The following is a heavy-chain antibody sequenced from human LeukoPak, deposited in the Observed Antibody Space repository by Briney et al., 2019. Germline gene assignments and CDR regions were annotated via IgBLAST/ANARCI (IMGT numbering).Heavy chain of an antibody. V-gene: IGHV4-31*03. Sequence: SETLSLTCTVSGGSISSGVYYWSWIRQHPGKGLEWIGYIYYSGSTYSNPSLKSRLTMSVDISKNQFSLKLGSVTAADTAVYYCANALPRRPFDMWGQGTVVTVSS. CDR3: ANALPRRPFDM. CDR2: IYYSGST. CDR1: GGSISSGVYY. J-gene: IGHJ3*02.